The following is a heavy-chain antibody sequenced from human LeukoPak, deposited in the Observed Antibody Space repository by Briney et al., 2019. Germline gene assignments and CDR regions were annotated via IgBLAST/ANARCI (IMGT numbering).Heavy chain of an antibody. Sequence: HPGGSLRLSCAASGFTFSSYGMHWVRQAPGKGLEWVAVISYDGSNKFHADSVKGRFTISRDISKNTLYLQMNSLRAEDTAVYYCAKDLTGMTYLDYWGQGTLVTVSS. CDR3: AKDLTGMTYLDY. J-gene: IGHJ4*02. CDR2: ISYDGSNK. CDR1: GFTFSSYG. V-gene: IGHV3-30*18. D-gene: IGHD1-20*01.